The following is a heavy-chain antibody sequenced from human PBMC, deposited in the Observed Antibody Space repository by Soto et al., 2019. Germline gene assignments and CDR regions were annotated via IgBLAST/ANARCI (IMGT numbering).Heavy chain of an antibody. V-gene: IGHV4-4*07. Sequence: SETLSLTCTVSGGSINTFYWSWVRKPAGKGLEWIGRIFSSGSTSFNTSLESRVAMSVDTSKNHFSLNLSSVTAADMAVYYCAREGSYSAYNFAHGIQLWSFDFWGQGALVTVSS. CDR2: IFSSGST. CDR1: GGSINTFY. J-gene: IGHJ4*02. CDR3: AREGSYSAYNFAHGIQLWSFDF. D-gene: IGHD5-12*01.